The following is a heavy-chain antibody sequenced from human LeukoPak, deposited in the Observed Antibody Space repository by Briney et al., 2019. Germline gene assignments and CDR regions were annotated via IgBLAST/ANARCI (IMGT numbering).Heavy chain of an antibody. V-gene: IGHV3-66*01. D-gene: IGHD3-9*01. CDR3: ASGLRYFDWLLH. Sequence: PGGALTLVCAASGFTVGSNYISWVRQAQGKGLEWVSVIYSGGSTYYADSVKGRFTISRDNSKNTLYLQMNSLRAEDTAVYYCASGLRYFDWLLHWGQGTLVTVSS. CDR1: GFTVGSNY. J-gene: IGHJ5*02. CDR2: IYSGGST.